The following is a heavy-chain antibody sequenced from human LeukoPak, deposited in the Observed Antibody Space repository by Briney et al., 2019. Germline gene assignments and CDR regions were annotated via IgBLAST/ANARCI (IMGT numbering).Heavy chain of an antibody. V-gene: IGHV4-59*01. CDR3: ARGHLGYDFDY. CDR1: GGXISTYY. CDR2: IYYSGST. Sequence: SETLSLTCTVSGGXISTYYCTWIRQPPGKGLEWVGYIYYSGSTNYNPSLKSRVTISVDTSKNQFSLKLSSVTAADTAMYYCARGHLGYDFDYWGQGTLVTVSS. J-gene: IGHJ4*02. D-gene: IGHD5-12*01.